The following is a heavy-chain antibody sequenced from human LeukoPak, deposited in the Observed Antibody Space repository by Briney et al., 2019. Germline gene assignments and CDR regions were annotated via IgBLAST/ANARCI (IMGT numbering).Heavy chain of an antibody. CDR3: ARQDRIAARHFDY. Sequence: SETLSLTCTVSGGSISSYYWSWIRQPPGKGLEWIGSIYYSGSTYYNPSLKSRVTISVDTSKNQFSLKLSSVTAADTAVYYCARQDRIAARHFDYWGQGTLVTVSS. CDR2: IYYSGST. CDR1: GGSISSYY. J-gene: IGHJ4*02. V-gene: IGHV4-39*01. D-gene: IGHD6-6*01.